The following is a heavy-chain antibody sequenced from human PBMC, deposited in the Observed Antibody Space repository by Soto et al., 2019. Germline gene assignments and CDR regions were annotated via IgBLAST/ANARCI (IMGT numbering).Heavy chain of an antibody. V-gene: IGHV4-30-2*01. J-gene: IGHJ4*02. Sequence: SETLSLTCAVSGGSISSGGYSWSWIRQPPGKGLEWIGYIYHSGSTYYNPSLKSRVTISVDRSKNQFSLKLSSVTAADTAVYYCARGPGDGRISYWGQGTLVTVSS. D-gene: IGHD1-26*01. CDR3: ARGPGDGRISY. CDR1: GGSISSGGYS. CDR2: IYHSGST.